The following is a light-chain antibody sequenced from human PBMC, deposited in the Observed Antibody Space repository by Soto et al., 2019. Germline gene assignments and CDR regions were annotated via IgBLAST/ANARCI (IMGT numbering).Light chain of an antibody. Sequence: EIVLTQSPGTLSLSPGESTTLSCRASQSVGRNFLAWYQQKPGRAPRLLIHGASYRATGVPDRFSGSGSETDFTLTISRLEPEDFAVYYCHQYAASPLTFGGVTKVEIK. V-gene: IGKV3-20*01. J-gene: IGKJ4*01. CDR1: QSVGRNF. CDR2: GAS. CDR3: HQYAASPLT.